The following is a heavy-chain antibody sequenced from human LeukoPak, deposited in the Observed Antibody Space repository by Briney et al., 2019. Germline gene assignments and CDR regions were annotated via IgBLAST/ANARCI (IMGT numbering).Heavy chain of an antibody. CDR1: GGSISRSSYY. V-gene: IGHV4-39*01. J-gene: IGHJ4*02. Sequence: SETLSLTCTVSGGSISRSSYYWGWIRQPPGKGLEWIGSVYYSGSTYYNPSLKSRVTISVDTSKNQFSLKVSSVTAADTAVYYCARFDFGDYYFDYWDQGTLVTVSS. D-gene: IGHD4-17*01. CDR2: VYYSGST. CDR3: ARFDFGDYYFDY.